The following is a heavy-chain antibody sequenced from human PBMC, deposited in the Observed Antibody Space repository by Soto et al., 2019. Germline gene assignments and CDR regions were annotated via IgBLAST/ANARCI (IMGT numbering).Heavy chain of an antibody. CDR3: AIWECDYDFWSGYYRPCYYYYYGMDV. D-gene: IGHD3-3*01. CDR2: INHSGST. Sequence: PSETLSLTCAVYGGSFSGYYWSWIRQPPGKGLEWIGEINHSGSTNYNPSLKSRVTISVDTSKNQFSLKLSSVTAADPAVYYWAIWECDYDFWSGYYRPCYYYYYGMDVWGQGTTVTVSS. V-gene: IGHV4-34*01. CDR1: GGSFSGYY. J-gene: IGHJ6*02.